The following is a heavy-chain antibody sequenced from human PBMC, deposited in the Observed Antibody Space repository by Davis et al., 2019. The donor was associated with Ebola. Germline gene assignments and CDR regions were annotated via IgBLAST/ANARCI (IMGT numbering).Heavy chain of an antibody. CDR2: LSSDATNT. D-gene: IGHD4-23*01. Sequence: GEFLKISCLASGFTFSTSAMRRVRPAPGKGPERAAILSSDATNTYYADSAKGRFTISRDNSKNTLYLQMNSQRAEDTAVYYCARGGNSIIRDYYYMDVWGKGTTVTVSS. J-gene: IGHJ6*03. CDR3: ARGGNSIIRDYYYMDV. CDR1: GFTFSTSA. V-gene: IGHV3-30-3*01.